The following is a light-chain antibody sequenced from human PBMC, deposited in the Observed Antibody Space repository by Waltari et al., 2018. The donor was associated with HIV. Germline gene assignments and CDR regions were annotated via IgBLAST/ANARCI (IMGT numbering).Light chain of an antibody. CDR1: SGSVSTRYS. CDR3: VLYMGSGIRV. V-gene: IGLV8-61*01. Sequence: QTVVPQEPSFSVSPGGTVPLTCGLTSGSVSTRYSPSWYQQTPGQAPRTLIYSTNTRSSGVPDRFSGSILGNKAALTITGAQADDESDYYCVLYMGSGIRVFGGGTKLTVL. CDR2: STN. J-gene: IGLJ2*01.